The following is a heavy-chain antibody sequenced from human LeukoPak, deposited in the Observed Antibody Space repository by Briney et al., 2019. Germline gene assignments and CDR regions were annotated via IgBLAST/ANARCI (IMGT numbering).Heavy chain of an antibody. CDR2: INTNTGNP. Sequence: ASVKVSWKTSGYTFTTYAISWVRQAPGQGLEWMGWINTNTGNPTYAQGFFTGRYVFSLDTSVNTAYLQITGLKADDTAVYYCGRDPKLGIRGYTYGYIDFWGQGTLVTVAS. V-gene: IGHV7-4-1*02. CDR1: GYTFTTYA. J-gene: IGHJ4*02. D-gene: IGHD5-18*01. CDR3: GRDPKLGIRGYTYGYIDF.